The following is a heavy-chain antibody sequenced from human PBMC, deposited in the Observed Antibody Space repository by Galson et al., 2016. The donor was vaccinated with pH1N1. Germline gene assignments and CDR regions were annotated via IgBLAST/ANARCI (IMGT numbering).Heavy chain of an antibody. CDR3: AKHPYYVDTSKIDY. J-gene: IGHJ4*02. V-gene: IGHV3-23*01. Sequence: SLRLSCAASGFTFISYAMSWVRQAPGKGLEWVSVISGSGGNTYYGDSVKGRFTISRDNSKNTLYLQMNSLRADDAAVYYCAKHPYYVDTSKIDYWGQGTLVSVSS. CDR1: GFTFISYA. D-gene: IGHD5-18*01. CDR2: ISGSGGNT.